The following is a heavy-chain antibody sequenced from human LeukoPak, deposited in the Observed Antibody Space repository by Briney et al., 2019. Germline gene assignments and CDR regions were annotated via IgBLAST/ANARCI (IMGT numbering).Heavy chain of an antibody. D-gene: IGHD1-14*01. CDR1: GGSISSYY. Sequence: SETLSLTRTVSGGSISSYYWTWIRQPPGKGLEWIGHIYYSGSTNYNPSLKSRVTISVDTSKNQFSLKLSSVTAADTAVYYCARLTEDYYFDYWGQGTLVTVSS. V-gene: IGHV4-59*01. J-gene: IGHJ4*02. CDR2: IYYSGST. CDR3: ARLTEDYYFDY.